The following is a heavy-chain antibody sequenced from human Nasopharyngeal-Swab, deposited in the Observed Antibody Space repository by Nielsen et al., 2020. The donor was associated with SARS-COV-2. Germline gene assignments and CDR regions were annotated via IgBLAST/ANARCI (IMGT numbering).Heavy chain of an antibody. CDR2: INHSGST. V-gene: IGHV4-34*01. J-gene: IGHJ4*02. CDR3: ARDPGSGSFYFDY. D-gene: IGHD3-22*01. Sequence: PGKGLEWIGEINHSGSTNYNPSLKSRVTISVETSKNQFSLKLSSVTAADTAVYYCARDPGSGSFYFDYWGQGTLVTVSS.